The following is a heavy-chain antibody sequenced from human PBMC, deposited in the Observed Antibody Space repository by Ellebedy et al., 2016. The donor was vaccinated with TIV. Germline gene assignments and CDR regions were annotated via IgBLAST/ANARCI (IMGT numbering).Heavy chain of an antibody. J-gene: IGHJ4*02. Sequence: SETLSLTCTVSGGSISSSSYYWGWIRQPPGKGLEWIGSIYYSGSTYYNPSLKSRVTISVDTSKNQFSLKLSSVTAADTAVYYCARDYRSGKGYWGQGTLVTVSS. D-gene: IGHD3-10*01. CDR2: IYYSGST. V-gene: IGHV4-39*07. CDR3: ARDYRSGKGY. CDR1: GGSISSSSYY.